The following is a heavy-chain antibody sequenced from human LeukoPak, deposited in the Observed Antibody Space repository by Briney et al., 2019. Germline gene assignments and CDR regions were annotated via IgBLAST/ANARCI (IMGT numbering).Heavy chain of an antibody. CDR1: GGTFSSYA. CDR2: IIPIFGTA. J-gene: IGHJ4*02. CDR3: ARGREKQQLHFDY. V-gene: IGHV1-69*13. Sequence: ASVKVSCKASGGTFSSYAISWVRQAPGQGLEWMGGIIPIFGTANCAQKFQGRVTITADESTSTAYMELSSLRSEDTAVYYCARGREKQQLHFDYWGQGTLVTVSS. D-gene: IGHD6-13*01.